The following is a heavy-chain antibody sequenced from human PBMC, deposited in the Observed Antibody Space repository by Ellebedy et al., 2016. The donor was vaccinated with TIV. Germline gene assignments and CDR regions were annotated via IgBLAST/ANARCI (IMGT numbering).Heavy chain of an antibody. Sequence: GESLKISXVASGITFTNSWMTWVRQTPGKGLEWVASINSDGFETRYVDSAKGRFTISRDNAANSVYLQMSSLRGDDTAMYYCARDSGFYCLDFWGQGALVTVFS. CDR3: ARDSGFYCLDF. CDR2: INSDGFET. J-gene: IGHJ4*02. V-gene: IGHV3-7*01. CDR1: GITFTNSW. D-gene: IGHD2-15*01.